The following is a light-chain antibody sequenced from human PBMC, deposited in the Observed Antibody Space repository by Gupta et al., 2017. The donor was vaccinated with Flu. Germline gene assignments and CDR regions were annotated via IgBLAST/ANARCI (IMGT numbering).Light chain of an antibody. V-gene: IGLV2-23*02. CDR3: CSYAGSGTLV. CDR2: EVT. Sequence: TSSDVGSNNLVSWYQQHPGKAPKLMIYEVTKRPSGVSDRFSGSKSGNTASLTISGLQAEDEADYYCCSYAGSGTLVFGGGTKLTVL. CDR1: SSDVGSNNL. J-gene: IGLJ2*01.